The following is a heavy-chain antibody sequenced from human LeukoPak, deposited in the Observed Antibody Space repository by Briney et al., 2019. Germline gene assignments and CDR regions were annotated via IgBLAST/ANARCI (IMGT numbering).Heavy chain of an antibody. J-gene: IGHJ4*02. V-gene: IGHV3-53*01. CDR2: VYADGAT. Sequence: GGSLRLSCAASGFIVNTNYMNWVRQAPGKGLEWVSVVYADGATYYADSVKGRFTVSRDNSKNTLYLQMNGLRAEDTAVYFCAKDQWDTATVYYFDYWGQGTLVTVSS. D-gene: IGHD1-26*01. CDR1: GFIVNTNY. CDR3: AKDQWDTATVYYFDY.